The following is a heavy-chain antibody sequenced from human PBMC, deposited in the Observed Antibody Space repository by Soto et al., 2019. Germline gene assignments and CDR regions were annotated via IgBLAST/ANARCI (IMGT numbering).Heavy chain of an antibody. V-gene: IGHV3-66*01. CDR3: ARDRGDRSGYLFDF. CDR2: LYSDDNT. D-gene: IGHD3-22*01. Sequence: GGSLRLSCTVSGFTVNSNSMNWVRQAPGKGLEWVSVLYSDDNTYYADSVKGRFTIFRDISKNTVYLHMNRLRVEDTAVYFCARDRGDRSGYLFDFWGQGHLVTVSS. CDR1: GFTVNSNS. J-gene: IGHJ4*02.